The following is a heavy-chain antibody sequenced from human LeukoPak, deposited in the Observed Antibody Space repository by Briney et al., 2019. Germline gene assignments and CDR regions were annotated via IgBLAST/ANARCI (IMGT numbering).Heavy chain of an antibody. J-gene: IGHJ2*01. CDR1: GFIFSNYV. CDR3: AKKSPQETPVGPYWYLGL. Sequence: GGSLRLSCAASGFIFSNYVMSWVRQAPGKGLEWVSSISGIGDNAWYADSVKGRFTIFRDNSQNTLYLQMVGLTAEDAAVYYCAKKSPQETPVGPYWYLGLWGRGALVTVSS. CDR2: ISGIGDNA. V-gene: IGHV3-23*01. D-gene: IGHD4-23*01.